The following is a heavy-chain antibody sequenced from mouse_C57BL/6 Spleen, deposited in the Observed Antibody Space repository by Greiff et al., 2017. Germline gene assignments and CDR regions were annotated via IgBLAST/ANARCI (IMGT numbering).Heavy chain of an antibody. CDR2: IDPETGGT. V-gene: IGHV1-15*01. J-gene: IGHJ2*01. CDR1: GYTFTDYE. CDR3: TSKGFSSYVGFDY. D-gene: IGHD1-1*01. Sequence: QVQLKQSGAELVRPGASVTLSCKASGYTFTDYEMHWVKQTPVHGLEWIGAIDPETGGTAYNQKFKGKAILTADKSSSTAYMELRSLTSEDYAVYYCTSKGFSSYVGFDYWGQGTTRTVSS.